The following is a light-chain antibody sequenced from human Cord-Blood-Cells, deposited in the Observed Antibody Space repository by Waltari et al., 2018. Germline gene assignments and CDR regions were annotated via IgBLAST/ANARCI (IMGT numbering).Light chain of an antibody. V-gene: IGLV2-14*01. J-gene: IGLJ3*02. CDR2: DVS. CDR3: ISYTRSSTLV. Sequence: QSALTQPDSVTGSPGPSITLSGTGTTTHVGGYNYVPWYQQPPGKAPKLMIDDVSTRPSGVSNRFSGSKSGNTASLTISGLQAEGEADYYCISYTRSSTLVFGGGTKLTVL. CDR1: TTHVGGYNY.